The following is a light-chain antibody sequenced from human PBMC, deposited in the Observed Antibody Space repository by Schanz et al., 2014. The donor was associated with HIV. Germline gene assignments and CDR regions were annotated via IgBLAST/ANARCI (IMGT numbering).Light chain of an antibody. V-gene: IGKV3-20*01. CDR1: QSVSSSY. CDR3: QQYGSPEIT. CDR2: GAS. Sequence: EIVLTQSPATLSLSPGERATLSCRASQSVSSSYFAWYQQKPGQAPRLLIYGASSRATGIPDRFSGSGSGTDFTLTISRLEPEDFAVYYCQQYGSPEITFGQGTRLEIK. J-gene: IGKJ5*01.